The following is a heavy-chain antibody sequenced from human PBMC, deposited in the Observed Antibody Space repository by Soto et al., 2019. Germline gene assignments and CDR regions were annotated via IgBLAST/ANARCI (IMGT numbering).Heavy chain of an antibody. J-gene: IGHJ4*02. CDR3: AYSGGRAFDY. V-gene: IGHV1-8*01. Sequence: GSVKVAFKASGYSFTSYDINWVRQATGQGLEWMGWMNPNSGNTGYAQKFQGRVTMTMNTSISTAYMELSSLRSEDTAVYYCAYSGGRAFDYWGQGSLVTVTS. CDR2: MNPNSGNT. D-gene: IGHD6-25*01. CDR1: GYSFTSYD.